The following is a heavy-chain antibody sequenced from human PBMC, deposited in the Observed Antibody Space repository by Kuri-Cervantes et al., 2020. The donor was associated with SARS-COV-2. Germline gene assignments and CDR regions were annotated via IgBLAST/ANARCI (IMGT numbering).Heavy chain of an antibody. D-gene: IGHD3-10*01. Sequence: GGSLRLSCKGSGYSFTSYWIGWVRQMPGKGLEWMGIIYPGDSDTRYSPSFQGQVTISADKSTSTAYLQWSSLKASDTAMYYCARWVAMVRGVMVGMDVWGQGTTVTVSS. CDR1: GYSFTSYW. CDR2: IYPGDSDT. CDR3: ARWVAMVRGVMVGMDV. J-gene: IGHJ6*02. V-gene: IGHV5-51*01.